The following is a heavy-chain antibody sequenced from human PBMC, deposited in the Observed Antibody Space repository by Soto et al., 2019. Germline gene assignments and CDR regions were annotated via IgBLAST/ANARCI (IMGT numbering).Heavy chain of an antibody. CDR1: GYTFTGYY. CDR2: INPNSGGT. V-gene: IGHV1-2*04. Sequence: ASVKVSCKASGYTFTGYYMHWVRQAPGQGLEWMGWINPNSGGTNYAQKFQGWVTMTRDTSISTAYMELSRLRSDDTAVYYCARDKGIAVAGDLDAFDIWGQGTMVTVSS. J-gene: IGHJ3*02. CDR3: ARDKGIAVAGDLDAFDI. D-gene: IGHD6-19*01.